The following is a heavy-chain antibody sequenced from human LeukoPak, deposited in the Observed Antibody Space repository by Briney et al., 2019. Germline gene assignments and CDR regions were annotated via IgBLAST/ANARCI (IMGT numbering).Heavy chain of an antibody. CDR3: AREEGSGWYVNSLRWFDP. D-gene: IGHD6-19*01. CDR1: GGSISSGGYY. V-gene: IGHV4-39*07. Sequence: PSETLSLTCTVSGGSISSGGYYWSWIRQPPGKGLEWIGEINHSGSTNYNPSLKSRVTISVDTSKNQFSLKLSSVTAADTAVYYCAREEGSGWYVNSLRWFDPWGQGTLVTVSS. J-gene: IGHJ5*02. CDR2: INHSGST.